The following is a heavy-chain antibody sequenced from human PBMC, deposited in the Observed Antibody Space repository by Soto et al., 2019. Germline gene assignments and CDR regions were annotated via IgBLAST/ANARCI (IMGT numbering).Heavy chain of an antibody. CDR2: ISSSSSTI. D-gene: IGHD2-15*01. CDR1: GFTFSSYS. CDR3: AREMDYLLPNQLRAFDI. V-gene: IGHV3-48*01. Sequence: GGSLRLSCAASGFTFSSYSMNWVRQAPGKGLEWVSYISSSSSTIYYADSVKGRFTISRDNAKNSLYLQMNSLRAEDTAVYYCAREMDYLLPNQLRAFDIWGQGTMVTVSS. J-gene: IGHJ3*02.